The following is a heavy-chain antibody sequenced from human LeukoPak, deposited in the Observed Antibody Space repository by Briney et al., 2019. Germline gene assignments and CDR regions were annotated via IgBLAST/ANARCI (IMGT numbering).Heavy chain of an antibody. CDR1: GGSISSSSYY. D-gene: IGHD2-2*01. J-gene: IGHJ4*02. V-gene: IGHV4-39*01. CDR2: IYYSWST. Sequence: PSETLSLTCTVSGGSISSSSYYWGWIRQPPGKGLEWIGSIYYSWSTYYNPSLKSRVTISVDTSKNQFSLKLSSVTAADTAVYYCAGPYCSSTSCVPYWGQGTLVTVSS. CDR3: AGPYCSSTSCVPY.